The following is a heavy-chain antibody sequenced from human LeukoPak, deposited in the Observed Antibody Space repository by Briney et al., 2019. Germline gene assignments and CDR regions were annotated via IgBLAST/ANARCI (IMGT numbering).Heavy chain of an antibody. CDR2: IYPGDSDT. Sequence: GESLKISCEGSGYRFTTYWIGWVRQMPGKGLEWMGIIYPGDSDTRYSPSFQGQVTISADKSISTAYLQWSSLKASDTAMYYCARAGYCTSSSCPFDFWGQGTLVTVSS. CDR3: ARAGYCTSSSCPFDF. D-gene: IGHD2-2*01. V-gene: IGHV5-51*01. CDR1: GYRFTTYW. J-gene: IGHJ4*02.